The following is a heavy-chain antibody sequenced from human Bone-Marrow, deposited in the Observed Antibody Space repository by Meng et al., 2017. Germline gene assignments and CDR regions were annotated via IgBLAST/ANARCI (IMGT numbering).Heavy chain of an antibody. D-gene: IGHD3-22*01. CDR1: RYTFPTYW. Sequence: QGQLVQSRVEVQKTSASAKVSCKASRYTFPTYWLQCVRRAPGQGLEWMGRINPKSGDTHYAQRFQGRVTMTGDTSISTAYMELSGLRSDDTAVYYCAREFLYDSSGYYFEYFDYWGQGTLVTVSS. CDR3: AREFLYDSSGYYFEYFDY. CDR2: INPKSGDT. V-gene: IGHV1-2*06. J-gene: IGHJ4*02.